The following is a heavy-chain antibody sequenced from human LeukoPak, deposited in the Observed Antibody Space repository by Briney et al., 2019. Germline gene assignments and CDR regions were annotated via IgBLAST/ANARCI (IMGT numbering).Heavy chain of an antibody. CDR2: ISYDGSNK. Sequence: GGSLRLSCAASGFTFSSYSMHWVRQAPGKGLEWVAVISYDGSNKYYADSVKGRFTISRDNSKNTLYLQMNSLRAEDTAVYYYARDRWPGISTTGTFFGYWGQGTLVTVSS. CDR1: GFTFSSYS. J-gene: IGHJ4*02. V-gene: IGHV3-30-3*01. CDR3: ARDRWPGISTTGTFFGY. D-gene: IGHD6-13*01.